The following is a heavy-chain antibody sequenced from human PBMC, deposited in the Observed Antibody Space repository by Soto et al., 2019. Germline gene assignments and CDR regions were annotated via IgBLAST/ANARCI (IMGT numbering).Heavy chain of an antibody. Sequence: ASVKVSCKASGYIFTSYAMHWVRQAPGQRLEWMGWINAGNGNTKYSQKFQGRVTITRDTSASTAYMELSSLRSEDTAVYYFSSSFTVPAAIGYCGQVSLVTVSS. J-gene: IGHJ4*02. D-gene: IGHD2-2*02. CDR1: GYIFTSYA. CDR3: SSSFTVPAAIGY. V-gene: IGHV1-3*01. CDR2: INAGNGNT.